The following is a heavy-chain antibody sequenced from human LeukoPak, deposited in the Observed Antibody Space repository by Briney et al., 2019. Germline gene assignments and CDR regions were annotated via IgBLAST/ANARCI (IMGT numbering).Heavy chain of an antibody. CDR2: INAGNGNT. V-gene: IGHV1-3*01. D-gene: IGHD5-18*01. CDR3: ARRSLDTAMVSDAFDI. Sequence: ASVKVSCKASGYTFTSYAMHWVRQAPGQRLEWMGWINAGNGNTKYSQKFQGRVTITRDTSASTVYMELSSLRSEDTAVYYCARRSLDTAMVSDAFDIWGQGTMVTVSS. CDR1: GYTFTSYA. J-gene: IGHJ3*02.